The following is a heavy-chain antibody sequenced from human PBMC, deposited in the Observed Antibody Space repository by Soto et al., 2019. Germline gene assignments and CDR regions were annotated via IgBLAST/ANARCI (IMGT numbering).Heavy chain of an antibody. J-gene: IGHJ3*02. D-gene: IGHD2-8*01. Sequence: QVQLVESGGGVVQPGRSLRLSCAASGFTFSSYGMHWVRQAPGKGLEWVAVIWYDGSNKYYADSVKGRFTISRDNSKNTLYLQMNSLRAEDTAVYYCAMVYGGHAFDIWGQGTMVTVSS. V-gene: IGHV3-33*01. CDR2: IWYDGSNK. CDR1: GFTFSSYG. CDR3: AMVYGGHAFDI.